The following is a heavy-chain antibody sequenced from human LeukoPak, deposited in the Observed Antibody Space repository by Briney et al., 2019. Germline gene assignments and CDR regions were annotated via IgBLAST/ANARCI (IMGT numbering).Heavy chain of an antibody. CDR1: GFTFSSYE. D-gene: IGHD2/OR15-2a*01. Sequence: GGSLRLSCAASGFTFSSYEMNWVRQAPGKGPEWVSYIGRSGTTTYSADSVKGRFTISRDNAKNSLYLQMNSLRAEDTAVYYCAREGVLRHNTFDIWGQGTMVTVS. J-gene: IGHJ3*02. CDR2: IGRSGTTT. V-gene: IGHV3-48*03. CDR3: AREGVLRHNTFDI.